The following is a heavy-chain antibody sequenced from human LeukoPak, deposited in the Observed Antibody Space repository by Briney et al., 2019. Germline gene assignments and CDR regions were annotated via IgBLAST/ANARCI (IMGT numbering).Heavy chain of an antibody. Sequence: GGSLRLSCAVSGFTVSSNYMSWVRQAPGKGLEWGSVIYSDGTTYYADSVKGRFAISRDNSKSTLYLQMNSLGAEDTAVYYCARDPKGYSDTFDIWGQGTMVTVSS. CDR1: GFTVSSNY. CDR3: ARDPKGYSDTFDI. CDR2: IYSDGTT. J-gene: IGHJ3*02. D-gene: IGHD6-13*01. V-gene: IGHV3-66*01.